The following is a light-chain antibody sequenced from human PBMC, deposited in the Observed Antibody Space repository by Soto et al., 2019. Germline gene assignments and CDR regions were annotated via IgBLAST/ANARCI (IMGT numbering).Light chain of an antibody. J-gene: IGLJ2*01. CDR2: VNSDGSH. CDR1: SGHSNYA. Sequence: QSALTQSPSASASLGASVKLTCTLSSGHSNYAIAWHQQQPEKGPRYLMKVNSDGSHIKGDGIPDRFSGSSSGAERYLTISSLQSEDEADFYCQTWGTGIQVFGGGTKLTVL. V-gene: IGLV4-69*01. CDR3: QTWGTGIQV.